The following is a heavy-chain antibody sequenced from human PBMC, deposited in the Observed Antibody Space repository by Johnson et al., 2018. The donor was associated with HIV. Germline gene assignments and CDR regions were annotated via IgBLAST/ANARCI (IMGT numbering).Heavy chain of an antibody. J-gene: IGHJ3*02. D-gene: IGHD5-24*01. CDR3: AKDIYGYDAFDI. CDR2: INWNGGST. Sequence: VQLVESGGGLVQPGRSLRLSCAASGFTFDYYVMSWVRQAPGKGLEWVSGINWNGGSTGYADSVKGRFTISRDNAKNSLYLQMNSLRAEDTALYYCAKDIYGYDAFDIWGQGTMVTVSS. CDR1: GFTFDYYV. V-gene: IGHV3-20*04.